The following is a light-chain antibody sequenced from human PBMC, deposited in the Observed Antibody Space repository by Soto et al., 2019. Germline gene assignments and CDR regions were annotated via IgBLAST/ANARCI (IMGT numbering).Light chain of an antibody. J-gene: IGKJ2*01. CDR2: GAS. CDR3: QQYGSSPPYT. V-gene: IGKV3-20*01. Sequence: EIVLTQSPGTLSLSPGERATLSCRASQSVSSSYLAWYQQKPGQAPRLLIYGASSRATGIPDRFSGSGSGTDFTHTISRLEPEDFAVYYCQQYGSSPPYTFGQGTKLEMK. CDR1: QSVSSSY.